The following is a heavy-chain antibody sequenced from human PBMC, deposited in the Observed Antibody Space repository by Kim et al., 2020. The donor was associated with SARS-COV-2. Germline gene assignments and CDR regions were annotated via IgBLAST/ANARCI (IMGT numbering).Heavy chain of an antibody. CDR2: ISGSGGST. V-gene: IGHV3-23*01. J-gene: IGHJ4*02. Sequence: GGSLRLSCAASGFTFSSYAMSWVRQAPGKGPEWVSAISGSGGSTNYADSVKGRFTISRDNSKNTLYLQMNSLRAEDTAVYYCAKVLDESGYGSGSYGLDYWGQGTLVTVSS. D-gene: IGHD3-10*01. CDR1: GFTFSSYA. CDR3: AKVLDESGYGSGSYGLDY.